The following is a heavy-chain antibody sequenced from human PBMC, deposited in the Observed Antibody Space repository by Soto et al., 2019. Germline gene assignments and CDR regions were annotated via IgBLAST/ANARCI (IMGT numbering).Heavy chain of an antibody. CDR3: AKDRRNRGWLPTWPGAPDY. CDR1: GFTFSSYG. CDR2: ISYDGSNK. D-gene: IGHD6-19*01. V-gene: IGHV3-30*18. J-gene: IGHJ4*02. Sequence: QVQLVESGGGVVQPGRSLRLSCAASGFTFSSYGMHWVRQAPGKGLEWVAVISYDGSNKYYADSVKGRFTISRDNSKNTLYLQMNSLRAEDTAVYYCAKDRRNRGWLPTWPGAPDYWGQGTLVTVSS.